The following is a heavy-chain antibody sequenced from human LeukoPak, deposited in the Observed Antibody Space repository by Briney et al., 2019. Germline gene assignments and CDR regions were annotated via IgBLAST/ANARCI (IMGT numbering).Heavy chain of an antibody. D-gene: IGHD3-22*01. Sequence: PGGSLRLSCVASGFSFSGYAIHWVRQAPGKGLEWVALISYNGGRKDYADSVKGRFTIDRDNSKNTVYLQMNSLRPDDTAIYFCARQEARNYYYEGLDYWGQGTLVTVSS. J-gene: IGHJ4*02. CDR1: GFSFSGYA. CDR2: ISYNGGRK. V-gene: IGHV3-30*04. CDR3: ARQEARNYYYEGLDY.